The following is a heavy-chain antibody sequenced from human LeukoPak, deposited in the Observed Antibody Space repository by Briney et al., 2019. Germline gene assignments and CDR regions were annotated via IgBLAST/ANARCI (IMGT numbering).Heavy chain of an antibody. J-gene: IGHJ5*02. CDR1: GYTFITYE. D-gene: IGHD3-10*01. Sequence: VASVKVSCKASGYTFITYEINWVRQAPGQGLEWMGWMNPNSGNTGYAQKFQGRVTMTRNTSISTAYMELSSLRSEDTAVYYCARGEIMVRGVSNWFDPWGQGTLVTVSS. CDR3: ARGEIMVRGVSNWFDP. CDR2: MNPNSGNT. V-gene: IGHV1-8*01.